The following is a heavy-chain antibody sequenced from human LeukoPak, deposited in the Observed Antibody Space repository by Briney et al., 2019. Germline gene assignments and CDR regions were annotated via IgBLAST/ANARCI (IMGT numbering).Heavy chain of an antibody. V-gene: IGHV1-8*01. CDR2: MNPNRGDT. CDR1: GYTFTSYD. J-gene: IGHJ4*02. D-gene: IGHD3-16*01. CDR3: ARVRYARGPRTYYFDY. Sequence: ASVKVSCKASGYTFTSYDINWVRQATGQGHEWMGWMNPNRGDTGYSQKFQDRVTMTRNTSINTAYMELSNLRSEDTAVYYCARVRYARGPRTYYFDYWGQGTLVTVSS.